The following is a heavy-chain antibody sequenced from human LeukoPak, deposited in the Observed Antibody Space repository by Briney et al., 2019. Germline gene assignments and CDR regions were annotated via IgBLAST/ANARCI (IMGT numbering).Heavy chain of an antibody. D-gene: IGHD3-10*01. V-gene: IGHV3-30*18. Sequence: PGVSLRLSCVASGFIVNSYGMHWVRQAPGKGLEWVAILSSDGSNKYYADSVKGRFTISRDNSKNTLYLQMNSLRADDTAVYYCAKESLYYDFDYWGQGTLVTASS. J-gene: IGHJ4*02. CDR1: GFIVNSYG. CDR2: LSSDGSNK. CDR3: AKESLYYDFDY.